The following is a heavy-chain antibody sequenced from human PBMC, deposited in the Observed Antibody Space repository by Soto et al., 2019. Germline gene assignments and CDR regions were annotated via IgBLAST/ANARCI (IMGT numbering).Heavy chain of an antibody. Sequence: TLSLTCAVSGGSISSSNWWSWVRQPPGKGLEWIGEIYHSGSTNYNPSLKSRVTISVDKSKNQFSLKLSSVTAADTAVYYCARGRHPPMERGSLRWFGEVYYYGMDVWGQGTTVTVSS. J-gene: IGHJ6*02. V-gene: IGHV4-4*02. CDR2: IYHSGST. CDR3: ARGRHPPMERGSLRWFGEVYYYGMDV. D-gene: IGHD3-10*01. CDR1: GGSISSSNW.